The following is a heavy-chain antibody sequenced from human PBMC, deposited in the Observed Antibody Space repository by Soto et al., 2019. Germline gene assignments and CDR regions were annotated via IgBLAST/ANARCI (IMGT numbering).Heavy chain of an antibody. CDR2: IIPILGIA. CDR3: ARVGASYGKFDY. CDR1: GGTFSSYT. V-gene: IGHV1-69*02. J-gene: IGHJ4*02. Sequence: QVQLVQSGAEVKKPGSSVKVSCKASGGTFSSYTISWVRQAPGQGLEWMGRIIPILGIANYAQKFQGRVTITADKSTNTAHMELSSLRSEDTAVYYCARVGASYGKFDYWGQGTLVALSS. D-gene: IGHD5-18*01.